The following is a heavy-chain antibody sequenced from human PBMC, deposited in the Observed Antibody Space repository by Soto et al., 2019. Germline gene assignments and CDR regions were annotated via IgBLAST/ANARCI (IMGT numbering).Heavy chain of an antibody. Sequence: QVQLVQSGAEVKKPGASVKNSCKASGYIFSNYGFTWVRQAPGTGQEWMGWISTDNSNTNYAQRFQGKVTITKDTSTNTAYMELRNLRSDDTAVYCCAMSIGLPTVVGYFFDYWGEGTLGYVSS. CDR1: GYIFSNYG. V-gene: IGHV1-18*01. D-gene: IGHD2-15*01. J-gene: IGHJ4*02. CDR2: ISTDNSNT. CDR3: AMSIGLPTVVGYFFDY.